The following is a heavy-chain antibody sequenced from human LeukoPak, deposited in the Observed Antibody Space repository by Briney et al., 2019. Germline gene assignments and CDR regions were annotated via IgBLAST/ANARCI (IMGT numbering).Heavy chain of an antibody. CDR3: ATDSSSWYFDY. CDR2: ISGSGGST. V-gene: IGHV3-23*01. D-gene: IGHD6-13*01. J-gene: IGHJ4*02. CDR1: GFTFSSHA. Sequence: GGSLRLSCAASGFTFSSHAMSWVRQAPGKGLEWVSGISGSGGSTDYADSVKGRFIISRDNSRNTLSLQMNNLRAEDTAVYYCATDSSSWYFDYWGQGTLVTVSS.